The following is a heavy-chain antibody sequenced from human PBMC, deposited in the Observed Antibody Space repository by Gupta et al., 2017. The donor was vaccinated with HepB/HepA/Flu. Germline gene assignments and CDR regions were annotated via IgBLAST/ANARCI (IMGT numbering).Heavy chain of an antibody. Sequence: QVQLVQSGAEVKKPGASVKVSCKVAGHTLTELSIHWVRQAPGKRLEWMGGFDPEDGETIYAQKFQGRVTMTEDTSTDTVYMELRSLRFEDTAVYYCATTPSSGWWFYFDYWGQGTLVTVSS. CDR3: ATTPSSGWWFYFDY. D-gene: IGHD6-19*01. J-gene: IGHJ4*02. CDR1: GHTLTELS. CDR2: FDPEDGET. V-gene: IGHV1-24*01.